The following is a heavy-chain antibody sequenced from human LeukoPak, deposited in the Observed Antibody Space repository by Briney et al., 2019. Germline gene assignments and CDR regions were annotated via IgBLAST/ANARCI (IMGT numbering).Heavy chain of an antibody. CDR2: ISGSGGST. CDR1: GFTFSSYA. J-gene: IGHJ4*02. CDR3: ARIPYYYGSGIDY. D-gene: IGHD3-10*01. Sequence: HPGGSLRLSCAASGFTFSSYAMSWVRQAPGKGLEWVSAISGSGGSTYYADSVKGRFTISRDNSKNTLYLQMNSLRAEDTAVYYCARIPYYYGSGIDYWGQGTLVTVSS. V-gene: IGHV3-23*01.